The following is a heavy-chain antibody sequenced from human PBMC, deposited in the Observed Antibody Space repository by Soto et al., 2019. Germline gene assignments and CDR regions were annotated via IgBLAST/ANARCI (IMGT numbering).Heavy chain of an antibody. D-gene: IGHD4-4*01. CDR2: ICSGGTT. V-gene: IGHV4-59*01. CDR3: ARVGSKSFYYATDV. Sequence: QLQESGPGLVKPLETLSLTCTVSGGSISSFCWSWIRQPPGQGLEWIGYICSGGTTKYNPSLKSRVTMSVDTSKTQFSLKLTSVTAADTAVYYCARVGSKSFYYATDVWGQGTTVPVSS. J-gene: IGHJ6*02. CDR1: GGSISSFC.